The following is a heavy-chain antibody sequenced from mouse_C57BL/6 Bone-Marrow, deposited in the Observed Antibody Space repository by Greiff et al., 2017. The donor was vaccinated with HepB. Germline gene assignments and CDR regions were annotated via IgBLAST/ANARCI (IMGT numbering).Heavy chain of an antibody. V-gene: IGHV2-6*01. CDR3: ASRSIYYDYGGAMDY. CDR1: GFSLTSYG. J-gene: IGHJ4*01. CDR2: IWGVGST. D-gene: IGHD2-4*01. Sequence: VQLKESGPGLVAPSQSLSITCTVSGFSLTSYGVDWVRQSPGKGLEWLGVIWGVGSTNYNSALKSRLSISKDNSKSQVFLKMNSLQTDDTAMYYCASRSIYYDYGGAMDYWGQGTSVTVSS.